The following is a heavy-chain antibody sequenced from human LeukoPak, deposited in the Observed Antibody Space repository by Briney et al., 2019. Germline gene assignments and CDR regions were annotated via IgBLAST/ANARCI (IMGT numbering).Heavy chain of an antibody. CDR3: ARELPRNDYGSGSEDY. CDR1: GFTFSSYS. CDR2: ISSSSSYI. J-gene: IGHJ4*02. D-gene: IGHD3-10*01. Sequence: GGSLRLSCAASGFTFSSYSMNWVRQAPGKGLEWVSSISSSSSYIYYADSVKGRFTISRDNAKNSLYLQMNSLRAEDTAVYYCARELPRNDYGSGSEDYWGQGTLVTVSS. V-gene: IGHV3-21*01.